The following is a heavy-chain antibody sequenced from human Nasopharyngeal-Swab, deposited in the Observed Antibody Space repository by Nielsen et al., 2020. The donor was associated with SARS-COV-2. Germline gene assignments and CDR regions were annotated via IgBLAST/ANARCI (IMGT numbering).Heavy chain of an antibody. CDR1: GYTLTELS. CDR2: FDSEDGET. CDR3: ATMWPWVFWSGPYPLGFDYYGMDV. V-gene: IGHV1-24*01. Sequence: ASVQVSCKVSGYTLTELSMHWVRQAPGNGLEWMGGFDSEDGETIYAQKFQGRVTTTEDTSTDTAYMELSSLRSEYTAVYYCATMWPWVFWSGPYPLGFDYYGMDVWGQGTTVTVSS. D-gene: IGHD3-3*01. J-gene: IGHJ6*02.